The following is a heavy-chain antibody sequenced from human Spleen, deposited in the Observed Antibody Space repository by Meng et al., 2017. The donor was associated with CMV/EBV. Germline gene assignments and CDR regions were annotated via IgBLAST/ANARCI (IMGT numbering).Heavy chain of an antibody. D-gene: IGHD3-3*01. CDR2: TYYRSKWYN. CDR1: GDSVLSNSVT. CDR3: ARDFRDFRSRYHGDY. Sequence: SETLSLTCAISGDSVLSNSVTWNWIRQSPSRGLEWLGRTYYRSKWYNDYAMSVRSRITISPDISKNHFSLHLQSVTPGDTAVYYCARDFRDFRSRYHGDYWGQGILVTVSS. J-gene: IGHJ4*02. V-gene: IGHV6-1*01.